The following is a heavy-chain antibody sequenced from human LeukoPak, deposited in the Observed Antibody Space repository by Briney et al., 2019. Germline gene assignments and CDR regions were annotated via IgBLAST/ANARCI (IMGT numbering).Heavy chain of an antibody. D-gene: IGHD3-10*01. CDR1: GFTFSSYG. Sequence: PGRSLRLSCAASGFTFSSYGMHWVRQAPGKRLEWVAVISYDGSNKYYADSVKGRFTISRDNSKNTLYLQMNSLRAEDTAVYYCAKGDLDYVSGYEVDFDYYYYMDVWGKGTTVTVSS. CDR3: AKGDLDYVSGYEVDFDYYYYMDV. CDR2: ISYDGSNK. V-gene: IGHV3-30*18. J-gene: IGHJ6*03.